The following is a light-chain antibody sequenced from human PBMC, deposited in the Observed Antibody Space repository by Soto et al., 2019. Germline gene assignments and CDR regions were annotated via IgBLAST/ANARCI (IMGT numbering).Light chain of an antibody. CDR2: GAS. V-gene: IGKV3-20*01. Sequence: ETVLTQSPGTLSLSPGERATLSCRASQTIRSNYLAWYRQTPGQAPRLLIYGASKRATGIADRFSGSGSGTDFTLIISRQEPEDFALYYCQQYGSSPWTFGQGTKGEIK. CDR1: QTIRSNY. CDR3: QQYGSSPWT. J-gene: IGKJ1*01.